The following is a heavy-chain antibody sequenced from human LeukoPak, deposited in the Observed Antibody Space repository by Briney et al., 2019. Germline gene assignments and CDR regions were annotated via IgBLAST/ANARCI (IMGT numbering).Heavy chain of an antibody. D-gene: IGHD6-13*01. V-gene: IGHV4-59*01. CDR2: IYYSGST. CDR3: ARGDSSSWYSGAFDI. CDR1: GGSISSYY. J-gene: IGHJ3*02. Sequence: SETLSLTCTVSGGSISSYYWSWIRQPPGKGLEWIGYIYYSGSTNYNPSLKSRVTISVDTSKNQFSLKLSSVTAADTAVYYCARGDSSSWYSGAFDIWGQGTMVTVSS.